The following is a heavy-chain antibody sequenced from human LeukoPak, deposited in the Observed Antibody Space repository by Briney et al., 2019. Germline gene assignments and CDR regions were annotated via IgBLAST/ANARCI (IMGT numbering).Heavy chain of an antibody. CDR2: INHSGST. V-gene: IGHV4-34*01. CDR3: ARGSLRFSGYDYVWGSYRPDAFDI. Sequence: PSETLSLTCAVYGRSFSGYYWSWIRQPPGKGLEWIGEINHSGSTNYNPSLKSRVTISVDTSKNQFSLKLSSVTAADTAVYYCARGSLRFSGYDYVWGSYRPDAFDIWGQGTMVTVSS. D-gene: IGHD3-16*02. J-gene: IGHJ3*02. CDR1: GRSFSGYY.